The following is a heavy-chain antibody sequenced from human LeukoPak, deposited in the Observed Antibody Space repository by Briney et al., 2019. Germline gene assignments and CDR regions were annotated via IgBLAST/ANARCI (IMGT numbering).Heavy chain of an antibody. CDR3: ARSSGWYG. CDR1: GFTFSNYA. CDR2: ISGSGGST. Sequence: GGSLRLSCAASGFTFSNYAMSWVRQAPGKGLEWVSAISGSGGSTYYADSVKGRFTISRDNAKNSLYLQMNSLRAEDTAVYYCARSSGWYGWGQGTLVTVSS. D-gene: IGHD6-19*01. J-gene: IGHJ4*02. V-gene: IGHV3-23*01.